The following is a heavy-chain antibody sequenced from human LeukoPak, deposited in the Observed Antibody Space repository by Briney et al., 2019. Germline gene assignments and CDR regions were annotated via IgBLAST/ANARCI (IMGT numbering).Heavy chain of an antibody. Sequence: PSETLSLTCTVSGGSISSSSYYWSWIRQPPGKGLEWIGYIYYSGSTNYNPSLKSRVTISVDTSKNQFSLKLSSVTAADTAVYYCARGATVTPRWFDPWGQGTLVTVSS. V-gene: IGHV4-61*01. CDR1: GGSISSSSYY. CDR3: ARGATVTPRWFDP. D-gene: IGHD4-17*01. CDR2: IYYSGST. J-gene: IGHJ5*02.